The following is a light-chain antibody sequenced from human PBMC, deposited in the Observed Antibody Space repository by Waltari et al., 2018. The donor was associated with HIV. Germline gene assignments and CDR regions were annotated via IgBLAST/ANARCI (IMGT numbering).Light chain of an antibody. CDR2: GKN. Sequence: SSELTQDPAVSVALGQTVRITCQGDSLRSNYASWYQQTPGQAPVLVISGKNKRTAGIPDRFSGSSSGSTASLTITGAQAEDEADYYCNSRDSSGNHVFGTGTKVTVL. CDR3: NSRDSSGNHV. CDR1: SLRSNY. J-gene: IGLJ1*01. V-gene: IGLV3-19*01.